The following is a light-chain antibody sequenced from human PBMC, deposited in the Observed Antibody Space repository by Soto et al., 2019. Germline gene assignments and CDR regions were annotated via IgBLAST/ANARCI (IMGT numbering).Light chain of an antibody. J-gene: IGKJ1*01. Sequence: EIVLTQSPATLSSSPGETGTLSCRASQYVGTRLAWYQHKPGQAPRLLIYYTSNRATGIPARFSGSGSGTDFTLTINSLAPEDFAIYYCHQRQSWPRTGGQGTKVEIK. CDR3: HQRQSWPRT. CDR1: QYVGTR. V-gene: IGKV3-11*01. CDR2: YTS.